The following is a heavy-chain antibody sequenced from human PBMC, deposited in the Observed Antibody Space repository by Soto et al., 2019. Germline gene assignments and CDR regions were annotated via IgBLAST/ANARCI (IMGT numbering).Heavy chain of an antibody. CDR2: INPNSGGT. J-gene: IGHJ4*02. Sequence: ASVKVSCKASGYTFTGYYTHWVRQAPGQGLEWMGWINPNSGGTNYAQKFQGWVTMTRDASISTAYMELSRLRSDDTAVYYCARALEYSNSPLDYWGQGTLVTVSS. CDR1: GYTFTGYY. V-gene: IGHV1-2*04. D-gene: IGHD6-13*01. CDR3: ARALEYSNSPLDY.